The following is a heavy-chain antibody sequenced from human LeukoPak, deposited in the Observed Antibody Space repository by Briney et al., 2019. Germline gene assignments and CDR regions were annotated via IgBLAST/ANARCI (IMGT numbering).Heavy chain of an antibody. D-gene: IGHD4-23*01. Sequence: ASVKVSCKASGYTFTSYAMHWVRQAPGQRLEWMGWINAGNGNTKYPQEFQGRVTITRDTSASTAYMELSSLRSEDMAVYYCARQPSGGWFDPWGQGTLVTVSS. J-gene: IGHJ5*02. CDR1: GYTFTSYA. V-gene: IGHV1-3*03. CDR3: ARQPSGGWFDP. CDR2: INAGNGNT.